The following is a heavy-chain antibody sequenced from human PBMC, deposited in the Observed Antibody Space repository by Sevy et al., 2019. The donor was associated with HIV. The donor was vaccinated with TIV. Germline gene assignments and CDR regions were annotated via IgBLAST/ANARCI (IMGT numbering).Heavy chain of an antibody. J-gene: IGHJ6*02. CDR2: ITNSGTTK. D-gene: IGHD3-22*01. V-gene: IGHV3-11*01. CDR3: VRDAPYTSDVHWYFGIDV. CDR1: GITFSDHY. Sequence: GGSLRLSCAASGITFSDHYMSWIRQAPGKGLEWVAYITNSGTTKYYADSVKGRFTISRDNARNSLYLQMNSLTADDAAVYYCVRDAPYTSDVHWYFGIDVWGQGTTVTVSS.